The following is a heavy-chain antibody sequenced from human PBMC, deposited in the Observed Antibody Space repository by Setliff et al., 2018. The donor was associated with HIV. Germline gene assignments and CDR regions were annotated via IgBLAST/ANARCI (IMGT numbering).Heavy chain of an antibody. V-gene: IGHV4-4*02. CDR2: IYHSGSL. D-gene: IGHD6-6*01. J-gene: IGHJ4*02. Sequence: SETLSLTCTVSGGSISSSNYWSWVRQAPGKGLEWVGEIYHSGSLNLNPSLRSQVTMSVDKSKNQFSLRLSSVTAADTAVYYCARHSGAPYSSSSGLFDYWGQGRLVTVSS. CDR1: GGSISSSNY. CDR3: ARHSGAPYSSSSGLFDY.